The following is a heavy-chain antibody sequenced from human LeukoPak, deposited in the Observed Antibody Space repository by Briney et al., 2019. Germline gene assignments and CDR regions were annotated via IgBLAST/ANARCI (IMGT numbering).Heavy chain of an antibody. Sequence: ASVKVSCKASGYTFTGHYLNWVRQAPGQGLEWMGWINPTGGTTYAQKFLDGVTMTRDTSINTAYMELSGLRSDDTAVYYCARDVGWSSSHWGRGTLVTVSS. CDR1: GYTFTGHY. J-gene: IGHJ4*02. V-gene: IGHV1-2*02. D-gene: IGHD6-6*01. CDR2: INPTGGT. CDR3: ARDVGWSSSH.